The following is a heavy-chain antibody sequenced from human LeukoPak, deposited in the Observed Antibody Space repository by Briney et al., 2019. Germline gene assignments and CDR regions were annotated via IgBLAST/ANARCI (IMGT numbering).Heavy chain of an antibody. CDR1: GYSISSGYY. CDR3: ARRRFWSGSSYFDY. Sequence: SETLSLTCAVSGYSISSGYYWGWIRQPPGKGLEWIGSIYHSGSTYYNPSLKSRVTISVDTSKNQFSLKLSSVTAADTAVYYYARRRFWSGSSYFDYWGQGTLVTVPP. J-gene: IGHJ4*02. D-gene: IGHD3-3*01. CDR2: IYHSGST. V-gene: IGHV4-38-2*01.